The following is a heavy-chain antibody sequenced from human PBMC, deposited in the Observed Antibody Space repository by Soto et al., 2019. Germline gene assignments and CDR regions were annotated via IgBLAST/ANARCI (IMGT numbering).Heavy chain of an antibody. D-gene: IGHD3-22*01. CDR3: AKDILARMIVVVPPSVFDY. J-gene: IGHJ4*02. V-gene: IGHV3-23*01. Sequence: LSLTCAASGFTFSSYAMSWVRQAPGKGLEWVSAISGSCGSTYYADSVKGRFTISRDNSKNTLYLQMNSLRAEDTAVYYCAKDILARMIVVVPPSVFDYWGQGTLVTVSS. CDR2: ISGSCGST. CDR1: GFTFSSYA.